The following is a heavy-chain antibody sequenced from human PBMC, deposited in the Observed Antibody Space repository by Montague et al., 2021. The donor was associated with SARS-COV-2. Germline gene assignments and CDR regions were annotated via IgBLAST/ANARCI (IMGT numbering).Heavy chain of an antibody. CDR3: ARGDRSTYFDFWNGFNYYYYMDV. CDR1: GYTFTNYD. V-gene: IGHV1-8*01. J-gene: IGHJ6*03. D-gene: IGHD3-3*01. Sequence: SVMVSCKASGYTFTNYDINWVRQATGQGLEWMGRMNPNSGNTGYAQKFQGRVTMTRHTSISTAYMELSSLRSEDTAVYYCARGDRSTYFDFWNGFNYYYYMDVWGKGTTVTVSS. CDR2: MNPNSGNT.